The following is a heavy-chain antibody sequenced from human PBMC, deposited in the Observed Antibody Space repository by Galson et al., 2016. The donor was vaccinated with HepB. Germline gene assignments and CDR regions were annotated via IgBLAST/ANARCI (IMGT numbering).Heavy chain of an antibody. D-gene: IGHD3-3*01. CDR1: GFDFSNFA. J-gene: IGHJ6*02. CDR2: INGGGGKT. Sequence: SLRLSCAASGFDFSNFAMTWVRQAPGQGLEWVSTINGGGGKTYYTDSVKGRFTISRDNSNNALFLQMNNLGADDTAVYYCATEYVLRSVESSSYYFRGLDVWGHGTAVTVSS. V-gene: IGHV3-23*01. CDR3: ATEYVLRSVESSSYYFRGLDV.